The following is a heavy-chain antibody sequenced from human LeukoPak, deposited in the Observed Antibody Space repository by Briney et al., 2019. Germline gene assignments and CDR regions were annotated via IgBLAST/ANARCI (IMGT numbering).Heavy chain of an antibody. D-gene: IGHD1-26*01. J-gene: IGHJ4*02. CDR1: GFTFSSYA. CDR2: ISYDEINK. CDR3: AREESYSGSSYFDY. Sequence: GGSLRLSCEASGFTFSSYAMHWVRQAPGKGLEWVAVISYDEINKYYADSVKGRFTISRDNSKNTLYLQMNSLRPEDTAVYYWAREESYSGSSYFDYWGQGILVTVSS. V-gene: IGHV3-30-3*01.